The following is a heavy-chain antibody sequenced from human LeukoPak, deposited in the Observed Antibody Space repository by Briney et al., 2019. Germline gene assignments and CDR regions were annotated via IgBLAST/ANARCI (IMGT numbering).Heavy chain of an antibody. CDR2: INHSGST. CDR1: Y. CDR3: ARLGVHDAFDI. J-gene: IGHJ3*02. D-gene: IGHD3-10*01. V-gene: IGHV4-34*01. Sequence: YWXRLRQPPGKGLEWIGSINHSGSTNYNPSLTSRGTILVDTSKKQFSLKLSSVTAADTAVYYCARLGVHDAFDIWGQGTMVTVSS.